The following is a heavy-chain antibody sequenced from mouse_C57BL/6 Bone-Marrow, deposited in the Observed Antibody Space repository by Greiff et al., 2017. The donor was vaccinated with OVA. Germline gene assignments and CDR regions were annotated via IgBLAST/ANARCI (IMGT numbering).Heavy chain of an antibody. V-gene: IGHV1-81*01. CDR1: GYTFTSYG. Sequence: VQLQPSGAELARPGASVKLSCKASGYTFTSYGISWVKQRTGQGLEWIGEIYPRSGNTYYNEKFKGKATLTADKSSSTAYMELRSLTSEDSAVYFCASYYGDYWGQGTTLTVSS. CDR2: IYPRSGNT. CDR3: ASYYGDY. J-gene: IGHJ2*01. D-gene: IGHD1-1*01.